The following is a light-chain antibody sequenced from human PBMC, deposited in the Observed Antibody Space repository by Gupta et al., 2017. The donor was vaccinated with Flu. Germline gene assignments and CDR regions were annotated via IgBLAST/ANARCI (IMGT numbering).Light chain of an antibody. J-gene: IGLJ2*01. CDR1: GLAKQY. CDR2: KDT. Sequence: SYVLTQSPSVSVSPGQTARITCSGDGLAKQYSYWYQQKAGQAPKLVICKDTERPSGISERFSGSNSGTTVTLTISGVQAEDEADYYCQSPDYSGSYIIFGGGTSLIVL. CDR3: QSPDYSGSYII. V-gene: IGLV3-25*02.